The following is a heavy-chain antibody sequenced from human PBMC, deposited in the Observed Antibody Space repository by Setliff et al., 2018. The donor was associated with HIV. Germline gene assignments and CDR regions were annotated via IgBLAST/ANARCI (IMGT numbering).Heavy chain of an antibody. V-gene: IGHV1-18*04. CDR1: GYTFINFG. Sequence: RASVKVSCKASGYTFINFGITWVRQAPGQGLEWVGYISGYNGNTKYAQNVQGRVTMTTDTYTSTAYMELRSLRYDDTAVYYCARDPRSGYVSDTAMVTVYYYYMDVWGKGTTVTVSS. D-gene: IGHD5-18*01. J-gene: IGHJ6*03. CDR3: ARDPRSGYVSDTAMVTVYYYYMDV. CDR2: ISGYNGNT.